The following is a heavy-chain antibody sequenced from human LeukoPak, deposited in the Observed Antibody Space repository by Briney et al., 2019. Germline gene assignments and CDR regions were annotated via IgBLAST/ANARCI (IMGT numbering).Heavy chain of an antibody. D-gene: IGHD3-22*01. CDR1: GYTFTSYA. Sequence: ASVKVSCKASGYTFTSYAMNWVRQAPGQGLEWMGWINTNTGNPRYAQAFRGRFVFSLDTSVSTAYLQISSLKAEDTAVYYCARLTNYFDSSGYWYYFDYMDVWGKGTTVTVSS. J-gene: IGHJ6*03. CDR2: INTNTGNP. V-gene: IGHV7-4-1*02. CDR3: ARLTNYFDSSGYWYYFDYMDV.